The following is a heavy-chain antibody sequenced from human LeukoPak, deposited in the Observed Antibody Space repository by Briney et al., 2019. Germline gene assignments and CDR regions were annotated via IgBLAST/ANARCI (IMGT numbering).Heavy chain of an antibody. J-gene: IGHJ4*02. CDR2: IYYSGRT. CDR3: ARAGGYCSSTSCEFDY. V-gene: IGHV4-59*01. Sequence: SETLSLTCTVSGGSISSYYWSWIRLPPGKGLEWIGYIYYSGRTNYNPSLKSRVTISIDTSKNQFSLKLNSVTAADTAVYYCARAGGYCSSTSCEFDYWGQGTPVTVSS. CDR1: GGSISSYY. D-gene: IGHD2-2*01.